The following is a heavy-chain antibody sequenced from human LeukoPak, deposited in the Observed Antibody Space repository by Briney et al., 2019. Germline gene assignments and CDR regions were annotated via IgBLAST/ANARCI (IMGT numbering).Heavy chain of an antibody. D-gene: IGHD3-10*01. Sequence: EASVKVSCKVSGYTLTELSMHWVRQAPGKGLEWMGGFDPEDGETIYAQKFQGRVTMTEDTSTDTAYMELSSLRSEDTAVYYCATLPKPHVRGVQDYYYGMDVWGQGTTVTVSS. J-gene: IGHJ6*02. CDR1: GYTLTELS. CDR3: ATLPKPHVRGVQDYYYGMDV. V-gene: IGHV1-24*01. CDR2: FDPEDGET.